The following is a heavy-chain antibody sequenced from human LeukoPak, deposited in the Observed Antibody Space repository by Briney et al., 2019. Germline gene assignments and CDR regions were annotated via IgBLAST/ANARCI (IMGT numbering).Heavy chain of an antibody. V-gene: IGHV1-2*02. J-gene: IGHJ4*02. CDR1: VYTFTGDY. D-gene: IGHD6-19*01. Sequence: ASVKVSCKPSVYTFTGDYLRWVPQGPGQGLWWMWWINPNTGATIYAEKFQGRVTITRATSIDTAYMEMRSLRYDDTDVYYCARDRVDSGWPRTWYFEFWGQGTLITVSS. CDR2: INPNTGAT. CDR3: ARDRVDSGWPRTWYFEF.